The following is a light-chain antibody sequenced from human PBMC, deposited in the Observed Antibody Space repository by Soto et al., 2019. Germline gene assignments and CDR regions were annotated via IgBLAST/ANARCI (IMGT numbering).Light chain of an antibody. Sequence: QLVLTQTPSVSGAPGQRVTISCTGRSSNIGAGYDVHWYQHLPGTAPKLLIYGTTNRPSGVPDRFSGSKSGTSASLAISGLRSEDEADYYCAAWDDSLSGVVFGGGTKLTVL. CDR2: GTT. CDR1: SSNIGAGYD. CDR3: AAWDDSLSGVV. V-gene: IGLV1-40*01. J-gene: IGLJ2*01.